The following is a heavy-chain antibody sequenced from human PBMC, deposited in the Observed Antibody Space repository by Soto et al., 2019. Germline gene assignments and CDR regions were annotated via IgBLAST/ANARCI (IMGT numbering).Heavy chain of an antibody. CDR2: ISSSSSYT. CDR3: ARVGYCSSTSCYVPTDYYGMDV. D-gene: IGHD2-2*01. CDR1: GFTFSDYY. V-gene: IGHV3-11*06. Sequence: LRLSCAASGFTFSDYYMSWIRQAPGKGLEWVSYISSSSSYTNYADSVKGRFTISRDNAKNSLYLQMNSLRAEDTAVYYCARVGYCSSTSCYVPTDYYGMDVWGQGTTVTVSS. J-gene: IGHJ6*02.